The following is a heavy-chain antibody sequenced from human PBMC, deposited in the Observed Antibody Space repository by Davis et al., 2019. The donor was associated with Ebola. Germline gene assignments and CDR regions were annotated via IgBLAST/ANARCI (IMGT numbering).Heavy chain of an antibody. CDR3: ARGSVGTAFRAFDI. CDR1: GFTFSSYS. J-gene: IGHJ3*02. CDR2: IRNKASSYST. D-gene: IGHD5-18*01. V-gene: IGHV3-72*01. Sequence: GESLKISCAASGFTFSSYSMDWVRQAPGMGLEWVGRIRNKASSYSTEYAASVKDRFIISRDDSENSHYLQMNSLKTEDTAVYYCARGSVGTAFRAFDIWGQGTMVTVSS.